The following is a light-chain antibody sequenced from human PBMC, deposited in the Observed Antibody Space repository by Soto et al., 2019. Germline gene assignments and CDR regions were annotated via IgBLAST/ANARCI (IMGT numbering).Light chain of an antibody. Sequence: EVVLTQSPATLSMSPWDRTTLSCRASHSISTYLAWYQHKPGQAPRLLIYGAANRATGIPDRFSGSGSGTDFTLTISRREPGDFAVYYCQQYGSSPLTFGQGTKVDIK. CDR3: QQYGSSPLT. CDR1: HSISTY. CDR2: GAA. V-gene: IGKV3-20*01. J-gene: IGKJ1*01.